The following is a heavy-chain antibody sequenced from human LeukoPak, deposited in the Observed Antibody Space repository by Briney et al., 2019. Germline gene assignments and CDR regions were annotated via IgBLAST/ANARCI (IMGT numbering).Heavy chain of an antibody. CDR2: ISSSRSYI. J-gene: IGHJ4*02. Sequence: GGSLRLSCAASGFTFGSYSMNWVRQAPGKGLEWVSFISSSRSYIYYADSVKGRFTISRDNAKNSLYLQMNSLRAEDTAVYYCARSPGYSYGYFFDYWGQGTLVTVSS. D-gene: IGHD5-18*01. CDR1: GFTFGSYS. CDR3: ARSPGYSYGYFFDY. V-gene: IGHV3-21*01.